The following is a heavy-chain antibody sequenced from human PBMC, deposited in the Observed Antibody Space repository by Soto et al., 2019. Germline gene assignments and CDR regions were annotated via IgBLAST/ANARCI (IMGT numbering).Heavy chain of an antibody. CDR1: GGTFNSFS. CDR3: TRRGRQSATWFAP. V-gene: IGHV1-69*06. Sequence: QVQLVQSGAEVKTPGSSVKVSCKASGGTFNSFSIDWVRQAPGQGLEWMGGIIPMSGRPNYAQRLQGRVTFSADKSTNSVYMELNRLTHEDTAVYYCTRRGRQSATWFAPWGQGTLVTVSS. CDR2: IIPMSGRP. J-gene: IGHJ5*02.